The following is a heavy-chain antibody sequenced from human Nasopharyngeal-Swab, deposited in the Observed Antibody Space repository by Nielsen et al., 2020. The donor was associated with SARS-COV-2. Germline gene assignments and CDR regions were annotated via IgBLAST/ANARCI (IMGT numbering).Heavy chain of an antibody. CDR3: AREISGGSSHDAFDV. D-gene: IGHD2-15*01. V-gene: IGHV4-30-2*01. Sequence: IRQPPGKGLEWIGYIYQSGSTDYNPSLKSRVTISIGRSKNQFSLKLISVTAADTAVYYCAREISGGSSHDAFDVWGQGTMVTVSS. CDR2: IYQSGST. J-gene: IGHJ3*01.